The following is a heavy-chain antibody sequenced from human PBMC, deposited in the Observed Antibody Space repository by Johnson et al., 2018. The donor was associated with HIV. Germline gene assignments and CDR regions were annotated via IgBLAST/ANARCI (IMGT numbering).Heavy chain of an antibody. J-gene: IGHJ3*02. CDR2: INSDGSST. CDR3: AKVGRMTTVVTPGDAFDI. D-gene: IGHD4-23*01. CDR1: GFTFSSYW. Sequence: MQLVESGGGLVQPGGSLRLSCAASGFTFSSYWMHWVRQAPGKGLVWVSRINSDGSSTSYADPVKGRFTISRDNNMLYLQMNSLRAEDTAVYYCAKVGRMTTVVTPGDAFDIWGQGTKVTVSS. V-gene: IGHV3-74*02.